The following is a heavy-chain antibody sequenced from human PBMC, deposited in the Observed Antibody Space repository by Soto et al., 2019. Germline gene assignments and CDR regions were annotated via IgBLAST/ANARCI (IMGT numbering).Heavy chain of an antibody. D-gene: IGHD6-6*01. V-gene: IGHV4-59*11. CDR3: AAPPRY. CDR2: IYDSGST. CDR1: GCPISSHY. Sequence: SWTLSLTCTVSGCPISSHYWSWIRQPPGKGLEWIGYIYDSGSTYYNPSLKIRVTISVDTSKNQFSLMLSSVTAADTAVYYCAAPPRYWGQGTLVTVSS. J-gene: IGHJ4*02.